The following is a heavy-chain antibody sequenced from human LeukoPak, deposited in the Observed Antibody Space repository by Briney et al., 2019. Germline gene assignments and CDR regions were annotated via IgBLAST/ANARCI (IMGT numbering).Heavy chain of an antibody. J-gene: IGHJ4*02. Sequence: GGSLRLSCAASGFTFSHYNMNWVRQAPGKGLEWVAVISYDGSNKYYADSVKGRFTISRDNSKNTLYLQMNSLRAEDTAVYYCAKDRAAYSSGWYYFDYWGQGTLVTVSS. D-gene: IGHD6-19*01. CDR2: ISYDGSNK. CDR1: GFTFSHYN. V-gene: IGHV3-30*18. CDR3: AKDRAAYSSGWYYFDY.